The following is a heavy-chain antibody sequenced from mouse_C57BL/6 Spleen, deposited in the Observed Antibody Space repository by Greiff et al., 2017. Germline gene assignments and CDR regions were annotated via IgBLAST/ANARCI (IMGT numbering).Heavy chain of an antibody. V-gene: IGHV2-4*01. CDR1: GFSLTSYG. CDR2: IWSGGST. Sequence: VQLQQSGPGLVQPSQSLYITCTVSGFSLTSYGVHWVRQPPGKGLGWLGVIWSGGSTDYNAAFISRLSISKDNSKSQVFFKMNSLQADDTAIYYCATLDFYYAMDYWGQGTSVTVSS. J-gene: IGHJ4*01. CDR3: ATLDFYYAMDY. D-gene: IGHD2-4*01.